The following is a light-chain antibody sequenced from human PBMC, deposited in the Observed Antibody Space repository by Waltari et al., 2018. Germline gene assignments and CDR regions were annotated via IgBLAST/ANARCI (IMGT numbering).Light chain of an antibody. J-gene: IGKJ1*01. CDR1: QSVFYSSNNRNY. V-gene: IGKV4-1*01. CDR3: QQYFATPRT. Sequence: DIVMTQSPDSLAVALGERATINCKSSQSVFYSSNNRNYLGWYQHKLGQPPKLRIYWASTRESGVPDRFSGSGSGTDFTLTISSLQAEDVAVYYCQQYFATPRTFGQGTKVEIK. CDR2: WAS.